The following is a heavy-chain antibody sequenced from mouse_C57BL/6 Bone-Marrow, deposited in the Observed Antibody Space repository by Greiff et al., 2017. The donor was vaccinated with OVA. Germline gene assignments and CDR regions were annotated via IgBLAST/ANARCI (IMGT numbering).Heavy chain of an antibody. V-gene: IGHV1-63*01. CDR3: ARFITTVVARDY. Sequence: VQLQQSGAELVRPGPSVKMSCKASGYTFTNYWIGWAKQRPGHGLEWIGDIYPGGGYTNYNEKFKGKATLTADKSSSTAYMQLSSLTSEDSAVYFCARFITTVVARDYWGQGTTLTVSS. CDR1: GYTFTNYW. CDR2: IYPGGGYT. D-gene: IGHD1-1*01. J-gene: IGHJ2*01.